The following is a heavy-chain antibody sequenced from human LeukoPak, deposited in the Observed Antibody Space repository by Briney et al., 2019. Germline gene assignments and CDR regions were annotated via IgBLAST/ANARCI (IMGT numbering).Heavy chain of an antibody. Sequence: PSETLSLTCAVYGGSFSDYYWSWIRQPLGKGLEWIGEINHRGSTNYNSSLKSRVTISVDTSKNQFSLKLSFVTAADTAVYYCARGSISMIVADAFDIWGQGTMVTVSS. CDR1: GGSFSDYY. CDR2: INHRGST. J-gene: IGHJ3*02. D-gene: IGHD3-22*01. CDR3: ARGSISMIVADAFDI. V-gene: IGHV4-34*01.